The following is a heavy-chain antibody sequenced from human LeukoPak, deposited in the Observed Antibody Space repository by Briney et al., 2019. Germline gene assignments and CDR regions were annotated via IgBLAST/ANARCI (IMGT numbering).Heavy chain of an antibody. Sequence: PGGSLRLSCAASGFTFSNAWMSWVRQAPGKGLEWVGRIKRKTDGGTTDYAAPVKGRFTISRDDSKNTLYLQMNSLKTEDTAVYYCTTPYYDFWSGYSDYWGQGTLVTVSS. J-gene: IGHJ4*02. CDR1: GFTFSNAW. CDR2: IKRKTDGGTT. V-gene: IGHV3-15*01. CDR3: TTPYYDFWSGYSDY. D-gene: IGHD3-3*01.